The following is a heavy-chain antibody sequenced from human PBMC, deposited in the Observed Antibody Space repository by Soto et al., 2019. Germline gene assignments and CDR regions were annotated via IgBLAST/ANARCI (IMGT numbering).Heavy chain of an antibody. CDR1: GFTFSMFS. V-gene: IGHV3-64D*06. J-gene: IGHJ5*02. CDR2: ISSNGDST. Sequence: GGALRLACSASGFTFSMFSMHWVRQAPGKGLEYVSGISSNGDSTYYADSGKGRFTISRDNSKNTLYLQMSSLRAVHTAVYYCVHPRSTVQIPPTWDQETLVPVSS. D-gene: IGHD4-17*01. CDR3: VHPRSTVQIPPT.